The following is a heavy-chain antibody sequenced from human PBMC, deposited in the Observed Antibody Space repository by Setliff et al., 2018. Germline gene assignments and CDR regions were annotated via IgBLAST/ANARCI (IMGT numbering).Heavy chain of an antibody. CDR1: GFTFSRYW. D-gene: IGHD3-16*01. CDR2: IKEDGSER. V-gene: IGHV3-7*03. Sequence: PGGSLRLSCVASGFTFSRYWMSWVRQAPGKGLEWVANIKEDGSERYYVDSVKGRFTMSRDNAKNSLYLQMNSLRAEDTAVYYCSRFGLYYEAVYGGGDYYYYGMDVWGQGTTVTVSS. CDR3: SRFGLYYEAVYGGGDYYYYGMDV. J-gene: IGHJ6*02.